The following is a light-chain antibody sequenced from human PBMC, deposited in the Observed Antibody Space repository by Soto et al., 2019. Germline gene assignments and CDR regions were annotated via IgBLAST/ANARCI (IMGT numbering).Light chain of an antibody. CDR1: NSDVGRYNY. CDR2: EVS. J-gene: IGLJ2*01. V-gene: IGLV2-14*01. Sequence: QSALTQPASVSGSPGQAITISCTGTNSDVGRYNYVSWYQQHPGKAPKLMIYEVSNRPSGVSNRFSGSKSGNTDSLTISGLQAEDEADYYCSSYTRSSTLVFGGGTKLTVL. CDR3: SSYTRSSTLV.